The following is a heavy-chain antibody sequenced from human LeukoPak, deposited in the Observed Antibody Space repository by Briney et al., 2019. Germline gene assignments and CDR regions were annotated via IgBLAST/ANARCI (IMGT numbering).Heavy chain of an antibody. J-gene: IGHJ3*02. Sequence: GGSLRLSCAASGFTFDDYAMHWVRQAPGKGLEWVSDISWNSGNIGYADSVKGRFTISRDNAKNSLYLQMNSLRAEDMALYYCAKDSGSGSYDAFDIWGQGTMVTVSS. CDR1: GFTFDDYA. D-gene: IGHD1-26*01. V-gene: IGHV3-9*03. CDR3: AKDSGSGSYDAFDI. CDR2: ISWNSGNI.